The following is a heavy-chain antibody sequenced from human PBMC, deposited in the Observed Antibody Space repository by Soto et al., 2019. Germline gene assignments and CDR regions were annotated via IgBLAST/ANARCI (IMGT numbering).Heavy chain of an antibody. CDR3: ARGATCLSATCFRYFHM. Sequence: QVQLVQSGAEVEKPGSSVKVSCKASGDTFNRYTVSWVRQAPGQGLEWMGRIIPALDIRNYAQKFQCRVTMSAVTSTNTVYMELSSLISEDTAVYYCARGATCLSATCFRYFHMWGQGTLVSVSS. V-gene: IGHV1-69*02. CDR1: GDTFNRYT. D-gene: IGHD2-15*01. CDR2: IIPALDIR. J-gene: IGHJ1*01.